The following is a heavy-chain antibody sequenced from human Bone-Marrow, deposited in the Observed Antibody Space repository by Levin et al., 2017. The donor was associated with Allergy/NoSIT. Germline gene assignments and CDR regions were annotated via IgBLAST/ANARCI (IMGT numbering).Heavy chain of an antibody. D-gene: IGHD6-6*01. CDR2: ISSDGNNK. Sequence: GESLKISCAASGFTFRSYAVHWVRQAPGKGLEWVAVISSDGNNKFYADSVKGRVTISRDNSKNTLYLQMSTLRGEDTALYYCARLRGGSSAHFYYYGMDVWGQGTTVTVSS. V-gene: IGHV3-30*04. CDR1: GFTFRSYA. CDR3: ARLRGGSSAHFYYYGMDV. J-gene: IGHJ6*02.